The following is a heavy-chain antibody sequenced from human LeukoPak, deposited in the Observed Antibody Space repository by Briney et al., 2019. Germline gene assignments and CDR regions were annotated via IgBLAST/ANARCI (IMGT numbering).Heavy chain of an antibody. Sequence: GGSLRLSCAASGVTVSSDSMSWVRQAPGKGLEWVSVIYRDGSTYYADSVKGRFTISRHNSKNTLFLQMDSLRTEDTAIYYCASRTTFGGQGTLVTVSS. J-gene: IGHJ4*02. V-gene: IGHV3-53*04. CDR1: GVTVSSDS. CDR3: ASRTTF. D-gene: IGHD2/OR15-2a*01. CDR2: IYRDGST.